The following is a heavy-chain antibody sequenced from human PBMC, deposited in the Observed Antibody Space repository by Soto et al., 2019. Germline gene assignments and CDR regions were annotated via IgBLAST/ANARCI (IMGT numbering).Heavy chain of an antibody. Sequence: ETLSLTCTVSGGSISSYYWSWIRQPPGKGLEWIGYIYYSGSTNYNPSLKSRVTISVDTSKNQFSLKLSSVTAADTAVYYCARDLGVPAAIHGSYNWFDPWGQGTLVTVSS. J-gene: IGHJ5*02. CDR1: GGSISSYY. CDR3: ARDLGVPAAIHGSYNWFDP. CDR2: IYYSGST. V-gene: IGHV4-59*01. D-gene: IGHD2-2*02.